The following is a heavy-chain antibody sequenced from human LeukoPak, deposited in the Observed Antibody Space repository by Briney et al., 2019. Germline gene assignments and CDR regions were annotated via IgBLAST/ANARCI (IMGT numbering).Heavy chain of an antibody. J-gene: IGHJ4*02. CDR1: GYTFTNYG. D-gene: IGHD2-2*01. V-gene: IGHV1-18*01. CDR3: ARDMGVPAASYYFDY. Sequence: APVKVSCKASGYTFTNYGISWVRQAPRQGLEWMGWISAYNGNTNCAQKLQGRVTMTTDTSTSTAYMELRSLRSDDTAVYYCARDMGVPAASYYFDYWGQGTLVTVSS. CDR2: ISAYNGNT.